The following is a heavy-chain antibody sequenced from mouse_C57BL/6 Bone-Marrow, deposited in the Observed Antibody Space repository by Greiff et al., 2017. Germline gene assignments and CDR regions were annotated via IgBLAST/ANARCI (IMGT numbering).Heavy chain of an antibody. V-gene: IGHV1-64*01. CDR2: IHPDSGNT. CDR3: ARTGSNYFDY. J-gene: IGHJ2*01. CDR1: GYTFTSYW. Sequence: QVQLQQPGAELVKPGASVKLSCKASGYTFTSYWMHWVKQRPGQGLAWIGMIHPDSGNTNYNEKFKSKATLTVDKSSSTAYTPLSSLTSEDSAVYYCARTGSNYFDYWGQGTTLTVSS.